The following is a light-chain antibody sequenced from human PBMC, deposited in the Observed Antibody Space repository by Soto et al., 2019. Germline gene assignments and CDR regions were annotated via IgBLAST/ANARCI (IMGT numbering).Light chain of an antibody. V-gene: IGKV1-27*01. J-gene: IGKJ4*01. CDR3: QKYSSAPLT. CDR2: AAS. Sequence: DIQMTQSPSSLSASVGDRVTITCRASQGISHYLAWYQQKPGKVPKLLIYAASTLQSGVPSRFSGSGSGTDLTLTISSLQPEDVATYYCQKYSSAPLTFGGGTKVEIK. CDR1: QGISHY.